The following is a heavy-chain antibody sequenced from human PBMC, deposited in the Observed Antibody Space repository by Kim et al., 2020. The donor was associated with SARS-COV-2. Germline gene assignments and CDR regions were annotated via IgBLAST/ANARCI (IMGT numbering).Heavy chain of an antibody. CDR1: GFTFSSYA. CDR3: VNGAHREQPATYFDY. Sequence: GGSLRLSCSASGFTFSSYAMHWVRQAPGKGLEYVSAISSNGGSTYYADSVKGRFTISRDNSKNTLYLQMSSLRAEDTAVYYCVNGAHREQPATYFDYWGQGTLVTVSS. V-gene: IGHV3-64D*09. J-gene: IGHJ4*02. D-gene: IGHD1-26*01. CDR2: ISSNGGST.